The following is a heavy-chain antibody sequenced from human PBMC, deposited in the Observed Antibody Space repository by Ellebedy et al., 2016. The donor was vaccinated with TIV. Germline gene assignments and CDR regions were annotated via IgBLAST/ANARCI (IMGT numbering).Heavy chain of an antibody. CDR1: GISFSSIP. D-gene: IGHD3-22*01. CDR3: VREGYSNGHAGSFDC. J-gene: IGHJ4*02. V-gene: IGHV3-23*01. CDR2: IGTDDAV. Sequence: GESLKISCAGPGISFSSIPMTWVRQAPGKGLEWVSTIGTDDAVHYADSVTGRFTVSRDTSKNTLFLQMTGLRVEDAAMYYCVREGYSNGHAGSFDCWGQGTLVTVSS.